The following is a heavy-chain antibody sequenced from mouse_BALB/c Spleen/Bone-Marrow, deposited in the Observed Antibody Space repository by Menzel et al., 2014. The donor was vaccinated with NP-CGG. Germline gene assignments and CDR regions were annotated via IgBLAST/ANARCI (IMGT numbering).Heavy chain of an antibody. Sequence: EVKLVESGTVLARPGASVKMSCKASGYTFTSYWMHWVKQRPGQGLEWIGAIYPGNSDTSYNQRFKGKAKLTAVTSTSTAYMELSSLTNEDSAVYYCTAYYGPEGFAYWGQGTLVTVSA. D-gene: IGHD2-10*01. CDR1: GYTFTSYW. J-gene: IGHJ3*01. CDR2: IYPGNSDT. V-gene: IGHV1-5*01. CDR3: TAYYGPEGFAY.